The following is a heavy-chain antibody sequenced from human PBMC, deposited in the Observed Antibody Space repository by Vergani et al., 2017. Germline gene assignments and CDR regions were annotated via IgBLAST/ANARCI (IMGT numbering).Heavy chain of an antibody. J-gene: IGHJ4*02. Sequence: EMQLLESGGGLVQPGGSLRLSCAASGFTFSDYAMNWGRQAQGKGLERVSSISGSGGNTYYADPVKGRFTISRDNSKNVLSLQMNSLRAEDTSVYYCANQGCTSATCYTNFWGQGTLVTVSS. CDR1: GFTFSDYA. CDR2: ISGSGGNT. V-gene: IGHV3-23*01. CDR3: ANQGCTSATCYTNF. D-gene: IGHD2-2*02.